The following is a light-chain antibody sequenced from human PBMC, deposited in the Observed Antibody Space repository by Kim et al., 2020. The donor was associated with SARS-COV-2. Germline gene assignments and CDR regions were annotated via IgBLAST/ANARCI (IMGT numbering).Light chain of an antibody. CDR3: QQYNIWPPLT. CDR2: GAS. Sequence: EIVMTQSPATLSVSPGERATLSCRASQSVSSKLAWYQQKLGQAPRLLIYGASTRATGIPVRFSGSGSGTEFTLTISSLQSEDIAVYYCQQYNIWPPLTFGGGTKLEI. V-gene: IGKV3-15*01. J-gene: IGKJ4*01. CDR1: QSVSSK.